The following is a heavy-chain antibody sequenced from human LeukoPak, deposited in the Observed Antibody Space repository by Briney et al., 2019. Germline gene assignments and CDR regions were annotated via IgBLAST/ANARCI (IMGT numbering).Heavy chain of an antibody. J-gene: IGHJ4*02. CDR3: ARGTGAQYGSNGEGNTSNY. CDR1: GYSFTSYW. Sequence: GESLKISCKGSGYSFTSYWIGWVRQMPGKGLEWMGIIYPGDSDTRYSPSFQGQVTISADKSISTAYLQWSSLKASDTAMYYCARGTGAQYGSNGEGNTSNYGGKGTLVTVS. CDR2: IYPGDSDT. V-gene: IGHV5-51*01. D-gene: IGHD2-8*01.